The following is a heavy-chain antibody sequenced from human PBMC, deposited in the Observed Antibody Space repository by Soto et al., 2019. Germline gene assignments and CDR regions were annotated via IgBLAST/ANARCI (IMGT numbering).Heavy chain of an antibody. CDR2: INAGNGNT. CDR1: GYTFTGYY. D-gene: IGHD3-10*01. J-gene: IGHJ4*02. CDR3: ARDPLLWFGSYYFDY. Sequence: ASVKVSCKASGYTFTGYYMHWVRQAPGQRLEWMGWINAGNGNTKYSQKFQGRVTITRDTSASTAYMELSSLRSEDTAVYYCARDPLLWFGSYYFDYWGQGTLVTVSS. V-gene: IGHV1-3*01.